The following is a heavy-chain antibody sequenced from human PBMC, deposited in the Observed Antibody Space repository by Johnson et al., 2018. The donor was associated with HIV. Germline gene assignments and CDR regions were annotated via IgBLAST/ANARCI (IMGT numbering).Heavy chain of an antibody. CDR3: ARSPEAVDRLWRACDI. CDR2: ISYDGSNK. CDR1: GFTFSSYA. D-gene: IGHD2-21*01. J-gene: IGHJ3*02. Sequence: QVRLVESGGGVVQPGRSLRLSCAASGFTFSSYAMHWVRQAPGKGLEWVAVISYDGSNKYYADSVKGRFTISRDNSKNTLYLQMNSLRAEATAVYYCARSPEAVDRLWRACDIWGQGTMVTVSS. V-gene: IGHV3-30-3*01.